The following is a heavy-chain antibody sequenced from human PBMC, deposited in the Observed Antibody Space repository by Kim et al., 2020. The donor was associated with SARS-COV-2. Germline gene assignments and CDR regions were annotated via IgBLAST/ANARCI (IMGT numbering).Heavy chain of an antibody. V-gene: IGHV1-2*02. CDR2: INPNSGGT. D-gene: IGHD1-26*01. CDR1: GYTFTSYS. J-gene: IGHJ3*02. CDR3: ASQWELNDAFDI. Sequence: ASVKVSCKASGYTFTSYSMHWVRQAPGQGLEWMGWINPNSGGTNYAQKFQGRVTMTRDTSISTAYMELSRLRSDDTAVYYCASQWELNDAFDIWGQGTMVTVSS.